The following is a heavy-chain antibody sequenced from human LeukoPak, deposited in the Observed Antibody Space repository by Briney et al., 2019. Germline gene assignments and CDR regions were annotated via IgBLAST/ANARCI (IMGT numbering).Heavy chain of an antibody. CDR1: GFTFSSYG. V-gene: IGHV3-30*02. CDR2: IRYDGSNK. Sequence: PGGSLRLSCAASGFTFSSYGMHWVRQAPGKGLEWVAFIRYDGSNKYYAGSVKGRFTISRDNSKNTLYLQMNSLRAEDTAVYYCAKDWARFGSSGYYYFDYWGQGTLVTVSS. CDR3: AKDWARFGSSGYYYFDY. D-gene: IGHD3-22*01. J-gene: IGHJ4*02.